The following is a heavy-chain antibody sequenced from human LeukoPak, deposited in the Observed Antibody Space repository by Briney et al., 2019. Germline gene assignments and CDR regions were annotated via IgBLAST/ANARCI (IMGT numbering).Heavy chain of an antibody. CDR1: GFLFTTYW. Sequence: GESLQISCEASGFLFTTYWIGCVRQLPGKGLECMGIIYPADSDTRYCPSFRGPVTISADKSINTSYLQWSSLKASDTDMYYCARRLDSNSWWFDPWGQGTLVTVSS. D-gene: IGHD6-6*01. CDR2: IYPADSDT. CDR3: ARRLDSNSWWFDP. V-gene: IGHV5-51*01. J-gene: IGHJ5*02.